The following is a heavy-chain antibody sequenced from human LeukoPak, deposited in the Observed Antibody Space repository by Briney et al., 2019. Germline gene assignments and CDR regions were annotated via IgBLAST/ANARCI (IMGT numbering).Heavy chain of an antibody. CDR1: GGSFSGYY. CDR2: INHSGST. D-gene: IGHD5-12*01. CDR3: ARDLMGGYSGPDY. V-gene: IGHV4-34*01. J-gene: IGHJ4*02. Sequence: SETLSLTCAVYGGSFSGYYWSWIRQPPGKGLEWIGEINHSGSTNYNPSLKSRVTISVDTSKNQFSLKLSSVTAADTAVYYCARDLMGGYSGPDYWGQGTLVTVSS.